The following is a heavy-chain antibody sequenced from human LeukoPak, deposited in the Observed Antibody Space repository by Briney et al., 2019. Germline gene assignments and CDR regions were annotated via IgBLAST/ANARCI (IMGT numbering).Heavy chain of an antibody. D-gene: IGHD2-2*01. Sequence: GGSLRLSCVPSGFSVSGNYMTWVRQAPGKGLEWVSFIHTSGSTFYADSVKGRFTISRDNAKNSLYLQMNSLRAGDTAVYYCARDGWVVVPGAPGYYMDVWGKGTTVTVSS. CDR2: IHTSGST. J-gene: IGHJ6*03. CDR1: GFSVSGNY. V-gene: IGHV3-66*01. CDR3: ARDGWVVVPGAPGYYMDV.